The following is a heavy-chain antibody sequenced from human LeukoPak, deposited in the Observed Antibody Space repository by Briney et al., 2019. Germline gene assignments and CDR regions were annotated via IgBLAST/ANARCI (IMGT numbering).Heavy chain of an antibody. CDR1: GVTFSSYA. D-gene: IGHD6-13*01. CDR3: ARVDSSSWYTGWYYFDY. CDR2: ISYDGSNK. Sequence: PGGSLRLSCAATGVTFSSYAMHSVRQAPGKGLEWLAVISYDGSNKYYADSVKGRFTISRDNSKNTLYLQMNSLRAEDTAVYYCARVDSSSWYTGWYYFDYWGQGTLVTVSS. V-gene: IGHV3-30-3*01. J-gene: IGHJ4*02.